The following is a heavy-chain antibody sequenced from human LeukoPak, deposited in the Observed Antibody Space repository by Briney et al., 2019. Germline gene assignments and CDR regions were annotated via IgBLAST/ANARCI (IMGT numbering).Heavy chain of an antibody. J-gene: IGHJ4*02. D-gene: IGHD3-22*01. CDR2: ISWNSGSI. Sequence: GGSLRLSCAASGFILSNCAMTWVRQAPGKGLEWVSGISWNSGSIGYADSVKGRFTISRDNSKNTLYLQMNSLRAEDTAVYYCARVSYYYDSSGPLDYWGQGTLVTVSS. CDR1: GFILSNCA. V-gene: IGHV3-9*01. CDR3: ARVSYYYDSSGPLDY.